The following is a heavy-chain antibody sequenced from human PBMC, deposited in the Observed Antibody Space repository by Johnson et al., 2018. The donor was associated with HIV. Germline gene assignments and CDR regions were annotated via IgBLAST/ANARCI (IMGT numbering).Heavy chain of an antibody. J-gene: IGHJ3*01. Sequence: VQLVDSGGGVVQPGGSLRLSCAASGFTFSSYWMSWVRQAPGKGLEWVANIKQDGSEKYYVDSVKGRFTISRDNAKNSVYLQMNSLRAEDTAVYYCARDLRLGAIDAFDFWGQGTMVTVSS. CDR1: GFTFSSYW. CDR3: ARDLRLGAIDAFDF. D-gene: IGHD1-26*01. V-gene: IGHV3-7*05. CDR2: IKQDGSEK.